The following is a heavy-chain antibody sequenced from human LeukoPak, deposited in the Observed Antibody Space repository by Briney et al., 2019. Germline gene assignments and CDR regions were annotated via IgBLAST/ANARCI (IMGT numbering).Heavy chain of an antibody. CDR3: ARWGSTSCYDY. J-gene: IGHJ4*02. D-gene: IGHD2-2*01. Sequence: GGSLRLSCAASGLTFSTYAMHWVRQAPGKGLESVSAISTNGDSTCYADSVKGRFTISRDNSKNTLFLQMGSLRADDMAVYYCARWGSTSCYDYWGQGTLVTVSS. V-gene: IGHV3-64*02. CDR2: ISTNGDST. CDR1: GLTFSTYA.